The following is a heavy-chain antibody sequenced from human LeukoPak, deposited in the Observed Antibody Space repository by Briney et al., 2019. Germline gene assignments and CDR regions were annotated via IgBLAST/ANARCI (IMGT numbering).Heavy chain of an antibody. D-gene: IGHD6-13*01. V-gene: IGHV4-34*01. Sequence: SETLSLTCAVYGGSFSGYYWSWIRQPPGKGLEWIGEINHSGSTNYNPSIKSRVTISVDTSKNQFSLNLTSVTAADTAVYYCARLYIGGYSGSTNYNWFDPWGQGTLVTLSS. CDR1: GGSFSGYY. CDR2: INHSGST. J-gene: IGHJ5*02. CDR3: ARLYIGGYSGSTNYNWFDP.